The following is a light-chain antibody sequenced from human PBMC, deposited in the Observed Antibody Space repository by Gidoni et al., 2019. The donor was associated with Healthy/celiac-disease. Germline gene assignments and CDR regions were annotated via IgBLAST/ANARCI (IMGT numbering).Light chain of an antibody. Sequence: DIVLTHSPGTLSLSPGERATLSCRASQSVSSSYLVWYQQKPGQAPRLLIYGASSRATGIPDRFSGSGSGTDFTLTISRLEPEDFAVYYCQQYGSSPFTFGPGTKVDIK. J-gene: IGKJ3*01. CDR1: QSVSSSY. V-gene: IGKV3-20*01. CDR2: GAS. CDR3: QQYGSSPFT.